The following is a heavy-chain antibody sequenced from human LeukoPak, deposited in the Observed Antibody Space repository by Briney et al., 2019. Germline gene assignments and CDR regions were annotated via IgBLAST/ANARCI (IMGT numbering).Heavy chain of an antibody. Sequence: SQTLSLTCAISGDSVSSNSAAWNWTRQSPWRGLEWLGRTYYRSKWYNDYAVSVKSRITINPDTSKNQFSLQLNSVTPEDTAVYYCAREGGYGDSNCFDYWGQGTLVTVSS. CDR2: TYYRSKWYN. V-gene: IGHV6-1*01. J-gene: IGHJ4*02. CDR1: GDSVSSNSAA. CDR3: AREGGYGDSNCFDY. D-gene: IGHD4-17*01.